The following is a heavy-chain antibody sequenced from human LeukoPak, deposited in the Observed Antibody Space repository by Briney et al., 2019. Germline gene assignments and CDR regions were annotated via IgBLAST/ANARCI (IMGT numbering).Heavy chain of an antibody. CDR1: GSTFSSYS. J-gene: IGHJ4*02. CDR2: ISSSSSYI. Sequence: PGGSLRLSCAASGSTFSSYSINWVRQAPGKGLEWVSSISSSSSYIYFADSVKGRFTISRDNAKNSLYLQMNSLRADDTAVYYCARGGGGSYYHLLDYWGQGTLVTVSS. CDR3: ARGGGGSYYHLLDY. V-gene: IGHV3-21*01. D-gene: IGHD1-26*01.